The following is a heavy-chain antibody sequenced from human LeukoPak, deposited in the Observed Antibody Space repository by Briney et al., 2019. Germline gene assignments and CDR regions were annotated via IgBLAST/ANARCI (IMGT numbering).Heavy chain of an antibody. D-gene: IGHD3-3*01. CDR3: ARDLDPTIFGVVIILGMDY. Sequence: ASVKVSCKASGYTFTSYGISWVRQAPGQGLEWMGWISAFNGNTNYAQKVQGRVTMTTDTSTSTAYMELRSLRSDDTAVYYCARDLDPTIFGVVIILGMDYWGQGTLVTVSS. J-gene: IGHJ4*02. CDR1: GYTFTSYG. V-gene: IGHV1-18*01. CDR2: ISAFNGNT.